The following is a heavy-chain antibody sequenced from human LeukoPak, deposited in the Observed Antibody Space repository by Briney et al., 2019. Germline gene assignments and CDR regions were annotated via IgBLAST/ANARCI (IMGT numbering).Heavy chain of an antibody. Sequence: GGSLRLSCAASGFTFSNAWMSWVRQAPGKALEWVGRIKSKTDGGTTDYAAPVKGRFTISRDDSKNTLYLQMNSLKTEDTAVYYCTTLNANSYYYGSGSYYNVDYWGQGTLVTVSS. CDR1: GFTFSNAW. D-gene: IGHD3-10*01. J-gene: IGHJ4*02. CDR2: IKSKTDGGTT. V-gene: IGHV3-15*01. CDR3: TTLNANSYYYGSGSYYNVDY.